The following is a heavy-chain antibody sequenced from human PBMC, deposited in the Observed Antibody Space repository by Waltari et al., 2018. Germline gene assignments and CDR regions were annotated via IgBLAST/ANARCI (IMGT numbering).Heavy chain of an antibody. CDR2: IKSKADGGTT. Sequence: EVQVVQFGGGLVKRGGALRLSCAVSGLHSRNAWMNWVRQATGKGLEWVGRIKSKADGGTTDYAATVKGRFTISRDDSKNTMYLQMNSLQTEDTGVYYCTRVVSDYWGQGSLVTVSS. CDR3: TRVVSDY. V-gene: IGHV3-15*01. CDR1: GLHSRNAW. J-gene: IGHJ4*02.